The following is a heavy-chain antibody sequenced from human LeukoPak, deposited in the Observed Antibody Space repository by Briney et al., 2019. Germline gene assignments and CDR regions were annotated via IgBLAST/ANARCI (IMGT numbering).Heavy chain of an antibody. CDR2: TKPDGSAE. CDR1: GFTFGNYW. Sequence: PGGSLRLSCAASGFTFGNYWMGWVRQAPGKGVEWVANTKPDGSAEDYADSVRGRFTTSRDNAKNFLYVQMNRLRAEDTAVYYCATDGALNTTFDSWGQGTLVTVSS. D-gene: IGHD4/OR15-4a*01. J-gene: IGHJ4*02. CDR3: ATDGALNTTFDS. V-gene: IGHV3-7*01.